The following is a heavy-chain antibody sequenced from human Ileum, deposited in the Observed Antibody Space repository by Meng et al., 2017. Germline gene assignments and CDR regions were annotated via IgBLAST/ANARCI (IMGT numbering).Heavy chain of an antibody. CDR2: ISPGSDYI. CDR3: ARDTTGWARDY. Sequence: GGSLRLSCSASGFTFSYYSMNWIRQTPGKGLEWVSSISPGSDYIYYADSLESRFTVSRDNAKNSLYLQMNSLRVEDTAVYYCARDTTGWARDYWGQGTLVTGS. D-gene: IGHD6-19*01. CDR1: GFTFSYYS. J-gene: IGHJ4*02. V-gene: IGHV3-21*01.